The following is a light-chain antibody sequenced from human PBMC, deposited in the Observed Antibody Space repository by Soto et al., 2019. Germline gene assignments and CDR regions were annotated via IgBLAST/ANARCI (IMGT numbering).Light chain of an antibody. J-gene: IGLJ2*01. CDR2: DVS. V-gene: IGLV2-14*01. Sequence: QSLLTQPASVSGSPGQSIAISCTGASSDVGGYNYVSWYQQHPGKAPKLMIYDVSKRPSGGVSNRFSGSKSGNTASLTISGLQAEDEADYYCSSYTSSSTVVFGGGTKVNVL. CDR1: SSDVGGYNY. CDR3: SSYTSSSTVV.